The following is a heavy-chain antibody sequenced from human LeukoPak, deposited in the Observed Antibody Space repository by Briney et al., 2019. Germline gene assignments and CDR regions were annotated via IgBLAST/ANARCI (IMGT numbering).Heavy chain of an antibody. V-gene: IGHV1-18*01. CDR2: ISAYNGNT. J-gene: IGHJ4*02. Sequence: ASVRVSCKAAGYTFTSYGISWGRQAPGQGHEWMGWISAYNGNTNYAQKLQGRVTMTTDTSTSTAYMELRSLRSDDTAVYYCARELDSGSFSDWGQGTLVTVSS. CDR3: ARELDSGSFSD. D-gene: IGHD1-26*01. CDR1: GYTFTSYG.